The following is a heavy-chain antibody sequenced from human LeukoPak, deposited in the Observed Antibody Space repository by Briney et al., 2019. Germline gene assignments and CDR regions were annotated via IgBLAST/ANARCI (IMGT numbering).Heavy chain of an antibody. CDR3: TRVGAGGAYNDAFDI. D-gene: IGHD3-16*01. J-gene: IGHJ3*02. CDR1: GFTFSSYS. CDR2: ISSSSSYI. Sequence: GGSLRLSCAASGFTFSSYSMNWVRQAPGKGLEWVSSISSSSSYIYYADSVKGRFTISRDNAKNSLYLQMNSLRAEDTAVYYCTRVGAGGAYNDAFDIWGQGTMVTVSS. V-gene: IGHV3-21*01.